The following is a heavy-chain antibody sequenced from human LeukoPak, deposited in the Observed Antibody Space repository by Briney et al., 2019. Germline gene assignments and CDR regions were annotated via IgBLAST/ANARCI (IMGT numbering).Heavy chain of an antibody. J-gene: IGHJ6*02. Sequence: LRLSCAASGFTFSSYAMSWVRQSPGNGLEWIGEVYHKGSPNYNPSLSSRVTISADTFKNHFSLKLTSVTAADTAVYYCATAPILRGEAGEQYKYGMDVWGQGTTVIVSS. CDR2: VYHKGSP. CDR3: ATAPILRGEAGEQYKYGMDV. CDR1: GFTFSSYAM. D-gene: IGHD1-1*01. V-gene: IGHV4-4*02.